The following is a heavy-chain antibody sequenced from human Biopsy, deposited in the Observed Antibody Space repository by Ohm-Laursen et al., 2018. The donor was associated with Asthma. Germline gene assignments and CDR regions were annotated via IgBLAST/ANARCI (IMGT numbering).Heavy chain of an antibody. J-gene: IGHJ4*02. Sequence: SVKVSCKSLGGTFNTYVIGWVPQAPGQGLEWMGGINSVFGTTTYPQKFQDRVTITADDSTSTVYMELSSLRSEEAAVYYCARKAGSCISRTCYSLDFWGQGTLVTVSS. D-gene: IGHD2-2*01. CDR2: INSVFGTT. CDR1: GGTFNTYV. CDR3: ARKAGSCISRTCYSLDF. V-gene: IGHV1-69*13.